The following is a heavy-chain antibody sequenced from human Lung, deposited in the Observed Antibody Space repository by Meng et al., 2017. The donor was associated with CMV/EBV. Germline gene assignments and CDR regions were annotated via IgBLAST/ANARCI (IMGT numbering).Heavy chain of an antibody. Sequence: SETLSLTCTVSGGSVSSGSYYWSWIRQPPGKGLEWIGYIYYSGSTNYNPSLKSRVTISVDTFKNQFSLKLSSVTAADTAVYYCARVWPAKKYHSYGLYYFDYXGQGXLVTVSS. CDR2: IYYSGST. D-gene: IGHD5-18*01. V-gene: IGHV4-61*01. CDR3: ARVWPAKKYHSYGLYYFDY. J-gene: IGHJ4*02. CDR1: GGSVSSGSYY.